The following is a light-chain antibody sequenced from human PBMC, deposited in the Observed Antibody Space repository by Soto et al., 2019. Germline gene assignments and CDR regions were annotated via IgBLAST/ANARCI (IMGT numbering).Light chain of an antibody. J-gene: IGKJ1*01. V-gene: IGKV3-15*01. CDR2: GAS. CDR3: QQYGSSGT. CDR1: QSVSSN. Sequence: EIVITHSRATLSAPPGERATLSCRASQSVSSNLVWYQQKPGQAPRLLIYGASTRATGIPARFSGSGSGTDFTLTISRLEPEDFAVYYCQQYGSSGTFGQGTTVDIK.